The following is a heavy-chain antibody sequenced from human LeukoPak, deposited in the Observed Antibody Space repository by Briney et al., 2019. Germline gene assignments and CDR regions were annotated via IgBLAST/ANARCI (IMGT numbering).Heavy chain of an antibody. Sequence: GGSLRLSCAASGFTFNDYGMNWVRQAPGKGLEWVAFIRYDGSNKYYADSVKGRFTISRDNSKNTLYLQMNSLRAEDTAVYYCARASPTYYDFWSGSYFDYWGQGTLVTVSS. D-gene: IGHD3-3*01. CDR2: IRYDGSNK. CDR3: ARASPTYYDFWSGSYFDY. V-gene: IGHV3-30*02. CDR1: GFTFNDYG. J-gene: IGHJ4*02.